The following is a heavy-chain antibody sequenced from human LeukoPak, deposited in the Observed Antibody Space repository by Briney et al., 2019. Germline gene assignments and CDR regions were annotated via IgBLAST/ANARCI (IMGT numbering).Heavy chain of an antibody. D-gene: IGHD3-22*01. Sequence: GGSLRLSCEASGFTFSDYWMHWVRQAPGKGPVWVSRMNIDGSVTTYADSVKGRFTISRDNSKNTLYLQMNSLRAEDTAVYYCAKIGVVTMILVGDDYFDYWGQGTLVTVSS. CDR3: AKIGVVTMILVGDDYFDY. J-gene: IGHJ4*02. V-gene: IGHV3-74*01. CDR1: GFTFSDYW. CDR2: MNIDGSVT.